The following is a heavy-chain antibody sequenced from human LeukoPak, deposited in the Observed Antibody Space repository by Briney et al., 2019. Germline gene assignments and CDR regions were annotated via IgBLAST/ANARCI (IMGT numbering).Heavy chain of an antibody. CDR3: AKIGTSLSV. D-gene: IGHD2/OR15-2a*01. CDR1: GFTFSSYG. V-gene: IGHV3-30*18. Sequence: GGSLRLSCAASGFTFSSYGMHWVRQAPGKGLEWVAVISYDGSNKYYADSVKGRFTISRDNSKNTLYLQMNSLRAEDTAVYYCAKIGTSLSVWGQGTLVTVSS. J-gene: IGHJ4*02. CDR2: ISYDGSNK.